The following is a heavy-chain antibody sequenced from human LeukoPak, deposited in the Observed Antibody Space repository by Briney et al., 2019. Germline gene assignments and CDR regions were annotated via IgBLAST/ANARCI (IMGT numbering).Heavy chain of an antibody. D-gene: IGHD5-12*01. CDR1: GFNFSAYG. CDR2: VSFHGANE. V-gene: IGHV3-30*18. J-gene: IGHJ4*02. Sequence: PGGSLRLSCTASGFNFSAYGMHWVRQAPGKGLDWAAVVSFHGANEYYADSVKGRFTISRDNSNNTLYLQMNGVRVEDTAVYYCAKGRRGSSYVHYFDNWGQGTLVTVSS. CDR3: AKGRRGSSYVHYFDN.